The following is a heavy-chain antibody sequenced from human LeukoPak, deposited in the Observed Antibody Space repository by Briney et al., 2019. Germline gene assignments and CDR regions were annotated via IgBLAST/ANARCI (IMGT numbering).Heavy chain of an antibody. Sequence: SETLSLTCAVYGGSFSGYYWSWIRQPPGKGLEWIGEINHSGSTNYNPSLKSRDTIPVDTSKNQFSLKLSSVTAADTAVYYCARSSHTFYYDSSGYYYWGQGTLVTVSS. CDR1: GGSFSGYY. D-gene: IGHD3-22*01. CDR2: INHSGST. V-gene: IGHV4-34*01. J-gene: IGHJ4*02. CDR3: ARSSHTFYYDSSGYYY.